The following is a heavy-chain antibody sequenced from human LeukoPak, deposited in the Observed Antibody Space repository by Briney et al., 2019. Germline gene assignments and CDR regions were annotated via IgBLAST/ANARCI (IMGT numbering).Heavy chain of an antibody. D-gene: IGHD3-10*01. CDR1: GGSFSGYY. CDR2: INHSGST. Sequence: PSETLSLTCAVYGGSFSGYYWSWIRQPPGKGMGWIGEINHSGSTNYNPSLKSRVTISVDKSKNQFSLTLSSVTAADTAVYYCARGLGDPSDGSGSNWFDPWGQGTLVTVSS. V-gene: IGHV4-34*01. CDR3: ARGLGDPSDGSGSNWFDP. J-gene: IGHJ5*02.